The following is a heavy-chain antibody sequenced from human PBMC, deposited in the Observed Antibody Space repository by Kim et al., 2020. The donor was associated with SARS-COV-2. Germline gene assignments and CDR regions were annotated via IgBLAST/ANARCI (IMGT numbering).Heavy chain of an antibody. V-gene: IGHV4-59*08. CDR3: AGGIVAELLRAHAFDI. J-gene: IGHJ3*02. Sequence: SETLSLTCTVSGGSISSYYWSWIRQPPGKGLEWIGYIYYSGSTNYNPSLKSRVTISVDTSKNQFSLKLSSVTAADTAVYYCAGGIVAELLRAHAFDIWGQGTMVTVSS. D-gene: IGHD1-26*01. CDR2: IYYSGST. CDR1: GGSISSYY.